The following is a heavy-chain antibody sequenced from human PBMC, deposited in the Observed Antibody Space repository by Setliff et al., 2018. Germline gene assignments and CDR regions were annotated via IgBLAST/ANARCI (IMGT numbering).Heavy chain of an antibody. CDR2: INTNTGNP. J-gene: IGHJ6*03. CDR3: ARGVYEYSYGYRGHYYYYMDV. D-gene: IGHD3-16*01. Sequence: ASVKVSCKASGYTFTGYAINWVRQAPGQGLEYLGWINTNTGNPTYVQGSTGRFVFSLDTSVSTAYLQISSLKAEDTAVYYCARGVYEYSYGYRGHYYYYMDVWGKGATVTRLL. V-gene: IGHV7-4-1*02. CDR1: GYTFTGYA.